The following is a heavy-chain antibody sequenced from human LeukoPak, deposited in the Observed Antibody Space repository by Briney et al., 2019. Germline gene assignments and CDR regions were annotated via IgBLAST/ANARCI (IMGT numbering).Heavy chain of an antibody. V-gene: IGHV5-51*01. CDR2: IYPGDSDT. Sequence: GESLKISCKGSGYSFTSYWIGWVRQMPGKGLEWMGIIYPGDSDTRYSPSLQGQVTISADKSISTAYLQWRSLKASDTAMYYCARGSGPYSGSPEHLDYWGQGTLVTVSS. CDR1: GYSFTSYW. CDR3: ARGSGPYSGSPEHLDY. D-gene: IGHD1-26*01. J-gene: IGHJ4*02.